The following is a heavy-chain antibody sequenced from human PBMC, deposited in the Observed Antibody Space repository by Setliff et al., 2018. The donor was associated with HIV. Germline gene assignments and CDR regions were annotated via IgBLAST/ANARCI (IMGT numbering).Heavy chain of an antibody. D-gene: IGHD3-22*01. Sequence: SETLSLTCDVSGFSISSRYYWGWIRQSPVKGLEWIGNIYHTGSSYYNQSLNDRATISLDPSKNQFSLKLKSVTAADTAVYYCARDVLDLVISVYGFWGQGIPVTVSS. J-gene: IGHJ4*02. CDR2: IYHTGSS. CDR3: ARDVLDLVISVYGF. CDR1: GFSISSRYY. V-gene: IGHV4-38-2*02.